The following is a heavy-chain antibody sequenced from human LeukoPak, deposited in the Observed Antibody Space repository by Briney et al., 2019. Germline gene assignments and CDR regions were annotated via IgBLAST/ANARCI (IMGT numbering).Heavy chain of an antibody. J-gene: IGHJ4*02. CDR1: GFTFTNYG. CDR2: MSFDGSNK. V-gene: IGHV3-30*18. Sequence: GRSLRLSCAASGFTFTNYGMHWVRQAPGKGLEWVAVMSFDGSNKYYADSVKGRFTISRDNSKNTLYLQMNSLRAEDTAVYYCAKDTRAYYDFWSADDYWGQGTLVTVSS. D-gene: IGHD3-3*01. CDR3: AKDTRAYYDFWSADDY.